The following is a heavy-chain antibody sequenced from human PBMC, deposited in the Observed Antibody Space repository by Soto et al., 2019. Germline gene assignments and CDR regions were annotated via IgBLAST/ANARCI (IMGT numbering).Heavy chain of an antibody. CDR3: ARLSDSSYRAAYTIDY. Sequence: APVKVSCKASGYTFTSYGISWVRQAPGQGLEWMGWISAYNGNTNYAQKLQGRVTMTTDTSTSTAYMELRSLRSDDTAVYYCARLSDSSYRAAYTIDYWGQGTLVTVSS. V-gene: IGHV1-18*01. CDR2: ISAYNGNT. J-gene: IGHJ4*02. D-gene: IGHD3-16*01. CDR1: GYTFTSYG.